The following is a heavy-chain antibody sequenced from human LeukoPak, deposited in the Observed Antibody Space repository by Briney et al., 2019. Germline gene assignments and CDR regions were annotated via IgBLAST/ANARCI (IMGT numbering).Heavy chain of an antibody. V-gene: IGHV3-74*01. CDR3: AREGYDILTGSFDY. D-gene: IGHD3-9*01. J-gene: IGHJ4*02. CDR1: GFTFSSYW. CDR2: INSDGSST. Sequence: GGSLRLSCAASGFTFSSYWMHWVRQAPGKGLVWVSRINSDGSSTSYADSVKGRFTISRDNAKNTLYLQMNSLRAEDTAVYYCAREGYDILTGSFDYWGQGTLVTVSS.